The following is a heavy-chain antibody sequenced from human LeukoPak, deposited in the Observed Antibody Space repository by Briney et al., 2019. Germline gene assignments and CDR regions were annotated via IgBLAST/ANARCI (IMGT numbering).Heavy chain of an antibody. Sequence: GGSLRLSCAGSGSTFSSYAMSWVRRAPGKGLEWVSAISGSGGSTYYADSVKGRFTISRDNSKNTLYLHMNSLRAEDTAVYYCAKDREWLVQFYFDYWGQGTLVTVSS. J-gene: IGHJ4*02. CDR3: AKDREWLVQFYFDY. V-gene: IGHV3-23*01. D-gene: IGHD6-19*01. CDR1: GSTFSSYA. CDR2: ISGSGGST.